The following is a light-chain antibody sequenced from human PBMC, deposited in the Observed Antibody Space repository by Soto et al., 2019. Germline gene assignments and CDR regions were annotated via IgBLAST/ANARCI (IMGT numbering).Light chain of an antibody. J-gene: IGKJ1*01. CDR2: GAS. CDR3: QQYNNWPLWT. V-gene: IGKV3-15*01. Sequence: EIVMTQSPATLSVSPGERATLSCRASQSVSSNLAWYQQKPGQAPRLLIYGASTRATGIPARISGSGSGTECILTISSLQSEDFAVDYCQQYNNWPLWTFGQGTKVEIK. CDR1: QSVSSN.